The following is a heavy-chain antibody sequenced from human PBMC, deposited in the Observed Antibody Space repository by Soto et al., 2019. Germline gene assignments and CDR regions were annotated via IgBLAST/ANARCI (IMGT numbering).Heavy chain of an antibody. Sequence: RASVKVSCKASGGTFSSYAISWVRQAPGQGLEWMGGIIPIFGTANYAQKFQGRVTITADESTSTAYMELSSLRSEDTAVYYCARAHPYYYDSPRSWQAFDYWGQGTLVTVS. D-gene: IGHD3-22*01. CDR3: ARAHPYYYDSPRSWQAFDY. CDR2: IIPIFGTA. J-gene: IGHJ4*02. V-gene: IGHV1-69*13. CDR1: GGTFSSYA.